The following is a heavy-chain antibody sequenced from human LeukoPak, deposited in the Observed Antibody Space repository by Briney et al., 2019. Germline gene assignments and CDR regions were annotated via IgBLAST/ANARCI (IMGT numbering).Heavy chain of an antibody. CDR3: TRDLTGTTWSENDY. V-gene: IGHV3-53*01. CDR2: IYSGDRT. J-gene: IGHJ4*02. D-gene: IGHD6-13*01. CDR1: GISVRGSY. Sequence: GGSPRLSCEVSGISVRGSYMSWVRQAPGKGLEWVSVIYSGDRTYYAESVKGRFTISRDTSKNTLYLQMNNLRADDTARYYCTRDLTGTTWSENDYWGQGTLVTISS.